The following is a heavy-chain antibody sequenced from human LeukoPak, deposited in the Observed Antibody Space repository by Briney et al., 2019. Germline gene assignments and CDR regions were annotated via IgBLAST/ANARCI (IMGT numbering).Heavy chain of an antibody. CDR3: AKHRIIAARPPDY. D-gene: IGHD6-6*01. CDR2: ISQGSTFI. CDR1: GLTFSKYG. V-gene: IGHV3-21*04. J-gene: IGHJ4*02. Sequence: AGGSLRLSCTDSGLTFSKYGINWVRQAPGKGLEWVSSISQGSTFIYYAASVKGRFTISRDNAKNSVYLQMNSLRAEDTAVYYCAKHRIIAARPPDYWGQGTLVTVSS.